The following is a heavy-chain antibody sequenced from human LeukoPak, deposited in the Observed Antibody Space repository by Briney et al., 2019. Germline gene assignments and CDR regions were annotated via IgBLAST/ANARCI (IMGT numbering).Heavy chain of an antibody. V-gene: IGHV3-48*01. CDR1: GFTFSSYS. Sequence: GGSLRLSCAASGFTFSSYSMNWVRQAPGKGLEWVSYISSSTIYYADSVKGRFTISRDNAKNSLYLQMNSLRAEDTAVYYCARESDYGGNVDYWGQGTLVTVSS. CDR3: ARESDYGGNVDY. CDR2: ISSSTI. J-gene: IGHJ4*02. D-gene: IGHD4-23*01.